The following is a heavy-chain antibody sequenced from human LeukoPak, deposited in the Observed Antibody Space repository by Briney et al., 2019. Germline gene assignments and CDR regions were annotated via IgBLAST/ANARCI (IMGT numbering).Heavy chain of an antibody. D-gene: IGHD3-10*01. CDR1: GFTFSSYW. V-gene: IGHV3-7*03. Sequence: GGSLRLSCAASGFTFSSYWMSWVRQAPGKGLEWVANIKQDGSEKYYVDSVKGRFTISRDNAKNSLYLQMNSLRAEDTAVYYCALSRYYYGSGSILPYWGQGTLVTVSS. J-gene: IGHJ4*02. CDR3: ALSRYYYGSGSILPY. CDR2: IKQDGSEK.